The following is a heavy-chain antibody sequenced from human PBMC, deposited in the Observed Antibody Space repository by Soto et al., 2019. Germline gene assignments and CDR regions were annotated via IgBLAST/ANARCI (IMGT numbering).Heavy chain of an antibody. J-gene: IGHJ2*01. CDR1: GGSTSGKY. D-gene: IGHD3-9*01. Sequence: QVHLQESGPGVVKASETLSLTCSLSGGSTSGKYWSWIRQSAGKVLEWIGRIYSSGRTHYNPSLGSRVSMSVAQNSFSLRLTSVTAADTAIYYCARDFDVNTALDYWYFDLWGRGTKVSVSS. V-gene: IGHV4-4*07. CDR3: ARDFDVNTALDYWYFDL. CDR2: IYSSGRT.